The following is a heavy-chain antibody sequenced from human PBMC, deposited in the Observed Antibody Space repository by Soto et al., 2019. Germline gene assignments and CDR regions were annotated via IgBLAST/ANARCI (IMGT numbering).Heavy chain of an antibody. CDR3: ARDSQVEWLVRPYYGLDV. J-gene: IGHJ6*02. V-gene: IGHV1-18*04. D-gene: IGHD6-19*01. CDR1: GYPFSSYP. Sequence: SSVKVSCKASGYPFSSYPINWVRQAPGEGPEWMGRISTYNGNTDYAQNFQGTVTMTTDTSTSTAYMDLTTLSADDTAVYYCARDSQVEWLVRPYYGLDVWGQGTTVTVSS. CDR2: ISTYNGNT.